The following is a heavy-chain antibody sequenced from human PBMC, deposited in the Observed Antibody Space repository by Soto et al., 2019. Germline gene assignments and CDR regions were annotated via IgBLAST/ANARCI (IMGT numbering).Heavy chain of an antibody. Sequence: SETLSLTCAVYGGSFSGYYWSWIRQPPGKGLEWIGEINHSGSTNYNPSLKSRVTISVDTSKNQFSLKLSSVTAADTAVYYCARGKRSGYGPFDYWGQGTLVTVS. D-gene: IGHD5-12*01. CDR3: ARGKRSGYGPFDY. J-gene: IGHJ4*02. V-gene: IGHV4-34*01. CDR2: INHSGST. CDR1: GGSFSGYY.